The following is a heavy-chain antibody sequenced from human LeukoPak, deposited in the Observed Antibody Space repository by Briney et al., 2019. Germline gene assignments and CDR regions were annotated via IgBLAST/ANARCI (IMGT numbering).Heavy chain of an antibody. Sequence: PGGSLRLSCAASGFTFSSYAMHWVRQAPGKGLEWVAVISYDGSNKYYADSVKGRFTISRDNAKNSLYLQMNSLRAEDMALYYCAKEAGIAAAGTGGYFDYWGQGTLVTVST. D-gene: IGHD6-13*01. CDR2: ISYDGSNK. CDR3: AKEAGIAAAGTGGYFDY. J-gene: IGHJ4*02. CDR1: GFTFSSYA. V-gene: IGHV3-30-3*01.